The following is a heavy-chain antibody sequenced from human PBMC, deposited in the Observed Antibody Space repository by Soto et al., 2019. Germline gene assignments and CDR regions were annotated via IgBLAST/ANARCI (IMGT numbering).Heavy chain of an antibody. Sequence: GGSLRLSCAASGFSFSDSAMHWVRQASGKWLEWIARIRSKANSYLIAYDESVRGRFIISRDDSKNTAYLQMNDLNTEDTAIYYCARGVEMGLNDYWGQGXPVTVYS. J-gene: IGHJ4*02. V-gene: IGHV3-73*01. CDR1: GFSFSDSA. D-gene: IGHD1-26*01. CDR2: IRSKANSYLI. CDR3: ARGVEMGLNDY.